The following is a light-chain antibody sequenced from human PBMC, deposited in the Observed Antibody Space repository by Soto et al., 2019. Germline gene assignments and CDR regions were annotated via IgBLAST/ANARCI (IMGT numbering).Light chain of an antibody. J-gene: IGKJ1*01. CDR1: QSISSY. CDR2: KAS. V-gene: IGKV1-5*03. Sequence: DIQMTQSPSTLSASAGDTVTITCXASQSISSYLNWYQQKPGKAPKLLIYKASSLESGVPSRFSGSGSGTEFTLTISSLQPDDFATYYCQQYNSYSFGQGTKVDIK. CDR3: QQYNSYS.